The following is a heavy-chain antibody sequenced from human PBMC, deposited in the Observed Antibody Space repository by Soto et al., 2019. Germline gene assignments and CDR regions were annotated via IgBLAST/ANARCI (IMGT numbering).Heavy chain of an antibody. Sequence: EVQLVESGGGLVKPGGSLRLSCAASGFTFSNAWMSWVRQAPGKGLEWVGRIKSKTDGGTTDYAAPVKGRFTISRDDSKNTLYLQMNSLKTEDTVVYYCTTDLYDFWSGHYYFDYWGQGTLVTVSS. D-gene: IGHD3-3*01. V-gene: IGHV3-15*01. J-gene: IGHJ4*02. CDR3: TTDLYDFWSGHYYFDY. CDR2: IKSKTDGGTT. CDR1: GFTFSNAW.